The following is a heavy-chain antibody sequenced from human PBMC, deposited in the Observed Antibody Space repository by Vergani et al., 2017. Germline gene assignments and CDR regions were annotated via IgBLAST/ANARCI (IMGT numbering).Heavy chain of an antibody. J-gene: IGHJ4*02. CDR3: ARLXGRDSSGSKYFDY. CDR2: NHPADSDT. Sequence: EVQLVQSGAEVKKPGESVKISCQISGYSFTNYWIGWVRQMPGKGLEWMGINHPADSDTRYSPSFQGQVTISVDKSISTAYLQRSSLRASDSAMYYCARLXGRDSSGSKYFDYWGQGTLVTVSS. CDR1: GYSFTNYW. D-gene: IGHD3-22*01. V-gene: IGHV5-51*01.